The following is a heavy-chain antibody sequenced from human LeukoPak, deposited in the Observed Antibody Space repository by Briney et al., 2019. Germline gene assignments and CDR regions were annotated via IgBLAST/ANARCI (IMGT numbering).Heavy chain of an antibody. J-gene: IGHJ6*04. CDR3: ARDCNCGDYYYGMDV. CDR1: GGSVSSGSYY. Sequence: SETLSLTCTVSGGSVSSGSYYWSWIRQPPGKGLEWIGYIYYSGSTNYNPSLKSRVTISVDTSKNQFSLKLSSVTAADTAVYYCARDCNCGDYYYGMDVWGKGTTVTVSS. CDR2: IYYSGST. V-gene: IGHV4-61*01. D-gene: IGHD4-17*01.